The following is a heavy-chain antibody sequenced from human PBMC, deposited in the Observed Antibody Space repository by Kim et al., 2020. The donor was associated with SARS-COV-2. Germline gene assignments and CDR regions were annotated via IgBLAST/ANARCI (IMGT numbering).Heavy chain of an antibody. CDR2: FSGSGGST. Sequence: GGSLRLSCAASGFTFSSYAMNWVRQAPGKGLEWVSAFSGSGGSTYYADSVKGRFTISRDDSKNTMFLQMNSLRAEDTAVYYCAKGAGYCSGGSGYSWGNYFDYLGQGTLVTVSS. J-gene: IGHJ4*02. D-gene: IGHD2-15*01. CDR3: AKGAGYCSGGSGYSWGNYFDY. V-gene: IGHV3-23*01. CDR1: GFTFSSYA.